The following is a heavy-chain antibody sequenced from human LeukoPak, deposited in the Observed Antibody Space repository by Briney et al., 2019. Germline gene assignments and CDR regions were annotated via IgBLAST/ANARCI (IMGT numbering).Heavy chain of an antibody. CDR3: ARVSGLLDYYDSSGYPPPGWFDP. J-gene: IGHJ5*02. D-gene: IGHD3-22*01. CDR1: GGSISSYY. Sequence: PSETLSLTCTVSGGSISSYYWSWIRQPPGKGLEWLGYIYYSGSTNYNPSLKSRVTISVDTSKNQFSLKLSSVTAADTAVYYCARVSGLLDYYDSSGYPPPGWFDPWGQGTLVTVSS. CDR2: IYYSGST. V-gene: IGHV4-59*08.